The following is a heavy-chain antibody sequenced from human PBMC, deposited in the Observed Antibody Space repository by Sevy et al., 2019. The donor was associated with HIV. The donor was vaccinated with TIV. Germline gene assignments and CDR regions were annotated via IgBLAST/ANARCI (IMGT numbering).Heavy chain of an antibody. CDR1: GYSISSGYY. Sequence: SETLSLTCAVSGYSISSGYYWGWIRQPPGKGLEWIGSIYHSGSTYYNPSLKSRVTISVDTSKNQFSLKLSSVTAADTAVYYCARGGLWFGELLWDYWGRGTLVTVSS. CDR2: IYHSGST. J-gene: IGHJ4*02. CDR3: ARGGLWFGELLWDY. D-gene: IGHD3-10*01. V-gene: IGHV4-38-2*01.